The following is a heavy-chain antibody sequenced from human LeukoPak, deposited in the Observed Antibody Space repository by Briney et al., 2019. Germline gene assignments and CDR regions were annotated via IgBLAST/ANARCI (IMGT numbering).Heavy chain of an antibody. CDR1: GSTFSSYA. CDR2: ISGSGGST. CDR3: AEGGPAVGSSSSVDY. Sequence: GGSLRLSCAASGSTFSSYAMSWVRQAPGKGLEWVSSISGSGGSTDYADSVKGRFTISRDNSKNTLYLQMNSLRAEDTAVYFCAEGGPAVGSSSSVDYWGQGTLVTVSS. V-gene: IGHV3-23*01. J-gene: IGHJ4*02. D-gene: IGHD6-13*01.